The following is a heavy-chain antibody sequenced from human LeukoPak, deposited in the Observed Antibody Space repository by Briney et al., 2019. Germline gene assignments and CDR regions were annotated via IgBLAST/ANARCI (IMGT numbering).Heavy chain of an antibody. CDR2: VKQDGGQI. CDR3: ARLGARQMLEY. Sequence: GGSLRLSCAASEFTFSSYWMSWVRQAPGKGLEWVANVKQDGGQIYYLESVKGRFTVSRDNAKNSLYLQMNSLRAEDTAVYYCARLGARQMLEYWGQGTLVTVSS. J-gene: IGHJ4*02. CDR1: EFTFSSYW. V-gene: IGHV3-7*01. D-gene: IGHD4-17*01.